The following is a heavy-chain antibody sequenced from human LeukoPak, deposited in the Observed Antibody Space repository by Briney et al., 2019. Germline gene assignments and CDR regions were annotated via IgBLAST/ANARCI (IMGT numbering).Heavy chain of an antibody. Sequence: PGGSLRLSCAASGFTFSNYWMVWVSQAPGEGLEWVANIRGDGSRQYYLDSVKGRFTISRDNAKNSLYLQMSSLRADDTAVYYCVRDANYHDGSNYYDVLDIWGQGTMVTVSS. D-gene: IGHD3-22*01. CDR1: GFTFSNYW. J-gene: IGHJ3*02. CDR2: IRGDGSRQ. CDR3: VRDANYHDGSNYYDVLDI. V-gene: IGHV3-7*01.